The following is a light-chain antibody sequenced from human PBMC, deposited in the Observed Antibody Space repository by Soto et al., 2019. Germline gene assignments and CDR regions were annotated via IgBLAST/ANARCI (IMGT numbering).Light chain of an antibody. CDR1: QSLLHSNGYNY. J-gene: IGKJ5*01. CDR3: MQALQTFA. CDR2: LGS. V-gene: IGKV2-28*01. Sequence: DIVMTQSPLSLPVTPGEPASISCRSSQSLLHSNGYNYLDWYLQKPGQSPQLLIYLGSNRASGVPDRFSGSGSGTDFTLKISRVEAEDVGVYYGMQALQTFACGQGTRLEIK.